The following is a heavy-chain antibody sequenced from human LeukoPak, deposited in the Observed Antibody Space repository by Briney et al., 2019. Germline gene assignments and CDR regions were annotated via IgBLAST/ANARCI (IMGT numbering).Heavy chain of an antibody. CDR1: GGSFSGYY. V-gene: IGHV4-34*01. Sequence: SETLSLTCAVYGGSFSGYYWSWLRQPPGKGLEWIGEINHSGSTNYNPSLKSRVTISVDTSKNQFSLKLSSVTAADTAVYYCARGKRPRGYSYGYDYYYYYMDVWGKGTTVTVSS. D-gene: IGHD5-18*01. J-gene: IGHJ6*03. CDR3: ARGKRPRGYSYGYDYYYYYMDV. CDR2: INHSGST.